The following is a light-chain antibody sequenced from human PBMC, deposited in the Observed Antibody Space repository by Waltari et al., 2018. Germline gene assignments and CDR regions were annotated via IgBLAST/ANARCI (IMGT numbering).Light chain of an antibody. V-gene: IGLV1-40*01. CDR3: QSYDSSLTGFWV. J-gene: IGLJ3*02. CDR2: GSI. Sequence: QSLLTQPPSVSGAPGQRITISCTGSRSNIGAGYEVHWYQQFPGTPPKLLLFGSISRASGVPDRFSGSKSGTSASLAITGLQPEDEADYYCQSYDSSLTGFWVFGGGTKLTVV. CDR1: RSNIGAGYE.